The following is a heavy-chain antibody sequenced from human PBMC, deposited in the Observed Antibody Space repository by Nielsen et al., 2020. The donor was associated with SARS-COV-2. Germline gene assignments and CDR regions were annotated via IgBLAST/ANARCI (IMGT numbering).Heavy chain of an antibody. J-gene: IGHJ3*01. Sequence: GGSLRLSCEASGFTFSIYSMNWVRQAPGKGLEWVADIDPDGSDKVYVDSVKGRFTISRDNAKKSMSLQMNNLRVEDTAVYYCARDWSRAFDVWGQGTMVTVSS. CDR2: IDPDGSDK. V-gene: IGHV3-7*01. CDR1: GFTFSIYS. CDR3: ARDWSRAFDV. D-gene: IGHD2-8*02.